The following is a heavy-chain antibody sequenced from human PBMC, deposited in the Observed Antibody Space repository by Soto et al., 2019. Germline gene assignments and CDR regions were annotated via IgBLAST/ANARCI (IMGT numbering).Heavy chain of an antibody. V-gene: IGHV3-23*01. Sequence: GCLSVSCADSGLTFSSYAMCWVRQAPGKGLEGVSAISGSGGSTYYADSVKGRFTISRDNSKNTLYLQMNSLRAEETAVYYCAKDLAYCSSTSCDDSDYFDYWGQGTLVTVSS. D-gene: IGHD2-2*01. CDR2: ISGSGGST. J-gene: IGHJ4*02. CDR3: AKDLAYCSSTSCDDSDYFDY. CDR1: GLTFSSYA.